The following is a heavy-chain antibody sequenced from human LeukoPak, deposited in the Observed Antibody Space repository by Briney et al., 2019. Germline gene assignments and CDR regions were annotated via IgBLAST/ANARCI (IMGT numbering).Heavy chain of an antibody. D-gene: IGHD4-17*01. V-gene: IGHV4-39*07. CDR2: INHRGRT. CDR1: GGSISSSSDY. J-gene: IGHJ4*02. Sequence: PSETLSLTCTVSGGSISSSSDYWGWIRQPPGKGLEWIGEINHRGRTNYNPSLKSRVTISVDTSKNQFSLRLSSVTAADTAMYYCARVDYGDYSKDFDYWGQGILVTVSS. CDR3: ARVDYGDYSKDFDY.